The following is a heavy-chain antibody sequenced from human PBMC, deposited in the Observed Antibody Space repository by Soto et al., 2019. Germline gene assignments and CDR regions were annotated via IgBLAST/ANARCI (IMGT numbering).Heavy chain of an antibody. Sequence: QVQLQESCPGLVKPSETLSLTCTVSGGSLSGYYWSWIRQPPGKGLEWIGYIFYTGSTNYNPSLKMRVTMSVDTSRNQFSLNLSSVTAADPAVYYCARRCSRTGCYDYWGQGTLVTVSS. CDR1: GGSLSGYY. D-gene: IGHD2-2*01. V-gene: IGHV4-59*08. CDR2: IFYTGST. J-gene: IGHJ4*02. CDR3: ARRCSRTGCYDY.